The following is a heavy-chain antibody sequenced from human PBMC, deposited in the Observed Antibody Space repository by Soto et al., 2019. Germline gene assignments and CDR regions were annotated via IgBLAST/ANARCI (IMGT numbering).Heavy chain of an antibody. D-gene: IGHD3-9*01. CDR3: ARSPLRYFGGASDY. CDR1: GYTFTSYG. J-gene: IGHJ4*02. Sequence: QVQLVQSGAEVKKPGASVKVSCKASGYTFTSYGISWVRQAPGQGLEWMGWISAYNGNTTYVQKLQGRVTMTTDTSTSRGYMELRSLRSDDTAVYYCARSPLRYFGGASDYWGQGTLVTVSS. CDR2: ISAYNGNT. V-gene: IGHV1-18*01.